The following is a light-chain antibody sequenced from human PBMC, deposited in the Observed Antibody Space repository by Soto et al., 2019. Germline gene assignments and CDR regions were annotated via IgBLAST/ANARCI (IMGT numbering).Light chain of an antibody. CDR1: SSNIGSNY. J-gene: IGLJ3*02. V-gene: IGLV1-47*01. CDR3: AAWDDSLSGPV. CDR2: RNN. Sequence: QSVLNQPPSASGTPGQRVTISCSGSSSNIGSNYVYWYQQLPGTAPKLLIYRNNQRPSGAPDRFSGSKSGTSASLAISGLRSEDEADYYCAAWDDSLSGPVFGGGTKVTVL.